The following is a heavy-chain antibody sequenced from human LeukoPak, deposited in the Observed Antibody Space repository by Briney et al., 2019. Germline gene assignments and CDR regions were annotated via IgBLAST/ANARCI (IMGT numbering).Heavy chain of an antibody. V-gene: IGHV3-21*01. J-gene: IGHJ4*02. CDR3: ARGRGERGVVIIPAFDY. CDR2: ISSSSSYI. CDR1: GFTFSSYS. D-gene: IGHD3-3*01. Sequence: PGGSPRLSCAASGFTFSSYSMNWVRQAPGKGLEWVSSISSSSSYIYYADSVKGRFTISRDNAKNSLYLQMNSLRAEDTAVYYCARGRGERGVVIIPAFDYWGQGTLVTVSS.